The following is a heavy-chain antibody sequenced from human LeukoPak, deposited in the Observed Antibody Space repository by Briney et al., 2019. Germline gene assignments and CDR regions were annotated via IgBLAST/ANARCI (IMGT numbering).Heavy chain of an antibody. J-gene: IGHJ6*02. V-gene: IGHV4-34*01. Sequence: SETLSLTCAVYGGSFSGYYWSWIRQPPGKGLEWIGEINHSGSTNYNPSLKSRVTISVDTSKNQFSLKLSSVTAADTAVYYCARGQEYYWRLYYYYAMDVWGQGTTVTVSS. CDR3: ARGQEYYWRLYYYYAMDV. CDR1: GGSFSGYY. CDR2: INHSGST. D-gene: IGHD2/OR15-2a*01.